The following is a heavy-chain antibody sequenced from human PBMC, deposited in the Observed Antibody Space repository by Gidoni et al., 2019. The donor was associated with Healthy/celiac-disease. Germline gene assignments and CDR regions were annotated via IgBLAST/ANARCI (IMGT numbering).Heavy chain of an antibody. Sequence: EVQLVESGGGLVKTGGSLRLSCAASGFTFRNAWMSGVRQAQGKGLEWVGRIQSNTDGGTTDYAAPVKGRFTISRDDSKNTLYLQMNSLKTEDTAVYYCTTSALRLLEWLLGRAISASDAFDIWGQGTMVTVSS. CDR3: TTSALRLLEWLLGRAISASDAFDI. CDR1: GFTFRNAW. J-gene: IGHJ3*02. V-gene: IGHV3-15*01. D-gene: IGHD3-3*01. CDR2: IQSNTDGGTT.